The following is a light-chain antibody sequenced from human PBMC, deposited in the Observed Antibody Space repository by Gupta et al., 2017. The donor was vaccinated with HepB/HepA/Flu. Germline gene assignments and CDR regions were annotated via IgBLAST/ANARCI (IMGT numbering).Light chain of an antibody. CDR1: QSVLFSSNTKNY. Sequence: DIVMTQSPDSLAVSLGERATINCKSSQSVLFSSNTKNYLGWYQKKPGQPPKLLIYWASTRESGVPDRFSGSGSGTNFTLTISSLQAEDVAVYYCQQYYTTPQTFGQGTKVEIK. J-gene: IGKJ1*01. CDR3: QQYYTTPQT. CDR2: WAS. V-gene: IGKV4-1*01.